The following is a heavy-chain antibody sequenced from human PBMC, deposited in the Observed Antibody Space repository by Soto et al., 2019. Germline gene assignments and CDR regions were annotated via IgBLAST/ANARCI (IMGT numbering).Heavy chain of an antibody. J-gene: IGHJ1*01. CDR3: ARSIACVEYFQH. CDR2: IGTAGDT. CDR1: GFTFSSYD. Sequence: EVQLVESGGGLVQPGGSLRLSCAASGFTFSSYDMHWVRQATGKGLEWVSAIGTAGDTYYPGSVKGRFTISRENAKNSLYLQMNSLRAGDTAVYYCARSIACVEYFQHWGQGTLVTFSS. V-gene: IGHV3-13*01.